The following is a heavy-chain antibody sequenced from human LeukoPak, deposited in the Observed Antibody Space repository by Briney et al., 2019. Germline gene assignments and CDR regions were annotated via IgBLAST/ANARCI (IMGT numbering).Heavy chain of an antibody. CDR3: AKNGYDSSGYYFDY. CDR1: GFTFSSQA. V-gene: IGHV3-30*18. J-gene: IGHJ4*02. D-gene: IGHD3-22*01. CDR2: ISYDGSNK. Sequence: GGSLRLSCAASGFTFSSQAMHWVRQAPGKGLEWVAVISYDGSNKYYADSVKGRFTISRDNSKNTLYLQMNSLRAEDTAVYYCAKNGYDSSGYYFDYWGQGTLVTVSS.